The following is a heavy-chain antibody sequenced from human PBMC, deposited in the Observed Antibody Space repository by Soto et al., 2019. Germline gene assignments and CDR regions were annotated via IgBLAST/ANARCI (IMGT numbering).Heavy chain of an antibody. CDR2: MNPGSGDT. CDR3: ARMASFGSLNWFDP. J-gene: IGHJ5*02. CDR1: GYTFTNND. D-gene: IGHD5-18*01. Sequence: WASVKVSCKASGYTFTNNDVTWLRQATGQGLEWMGWMNPGSGDTGYAQKFQGRVTMTRNISIATAYMELSSLRSEDTAIYYCARMASFGSLNWFDPWGQGILVTVSS. V-gene: IGHV1-8*01.